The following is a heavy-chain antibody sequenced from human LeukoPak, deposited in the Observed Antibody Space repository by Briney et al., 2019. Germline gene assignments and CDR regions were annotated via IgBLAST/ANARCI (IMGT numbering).Heavy chain of an antibody. CDR2: IYTSGST. Sequence: PSETLSLTCTVSGGSISSGSYYWSWIRQPAGKGLEWIGRIYTSGSTNYNPSLKSRVTISVDTSKNQFSLKLSSVTAADTAVYYCARGNVDTAMDTSRGDRGYYFDYWGQGTLVTVSS. CDR1: GGSISSGSYY. V-gene: IGHV4-61*02. J-gene: IGHJ4*02. D-gene: IGHD5-18*01. CDR3: ARGNVDTAMDTSRGDRGYYFDY.